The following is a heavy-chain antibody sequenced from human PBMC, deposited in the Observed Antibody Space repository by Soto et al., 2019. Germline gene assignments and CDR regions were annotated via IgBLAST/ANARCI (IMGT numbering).Heavy chain of an antibody. V-gene: IGHV4-4*02. J-gene: IGHJ4*02. Sequence: PSETLSLTCAVSGDSISSDKWWSWVRQPPGKGLEWIGEVYHSGNTNYNPSLKSRVIISVDKSKNQFSLKLSSVTDADTAMYYCARQTETLQPALDYWGQGTLVTVSS. CDR2: VYHSGNT. D-gene: IGHD5-18*01. CDR3: ARQTETLQPALDY. CDR1: GDSISSDKW.